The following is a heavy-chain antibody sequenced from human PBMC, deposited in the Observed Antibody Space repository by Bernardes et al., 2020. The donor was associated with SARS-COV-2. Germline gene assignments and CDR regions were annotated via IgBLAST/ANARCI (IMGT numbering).Heavy chain of an antibody. CDR2: ISGSGGST. CDR3: AKDKAMIVVVNPYYFDY. Sequence: GGSLRLSCAASGFTFSSYAMSWVRQAPGKGLEWVSAISGSGGSTYYADSVKGRFTISRDNSKNTLYLQMNSLRAEDTAVYYCAKDKAMIVVVNPYYFDYWGQGTLVTVSS. J-gene: IGHJ4*02. V-gene: IGHV3-23*01. CDR1: GFTFSSYA. D-gene: IGHD3-22*01.